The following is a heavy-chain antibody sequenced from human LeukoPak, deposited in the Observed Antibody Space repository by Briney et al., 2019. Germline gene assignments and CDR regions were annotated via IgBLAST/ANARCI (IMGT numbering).Heavy chain of an antibody. D-gene: IGHD5-12*01. J-gene: IGHJ4*02. Sequence: GGSLRLSCAASGFTFSSYAMSWVRQAPGKGLEWDSAISGSGGSTYYADSVKGRFTISRDNSKNTLYLQVNSLRAEDTAVYYCAKVLGYSGYEPIDYWGKGTLVTVSS. CDR1: GFTFSSYA. V-gene: IGHV3-23*01. CDR2: ISGSGGST. CDR3: AKVLGYSGYEPIDY.